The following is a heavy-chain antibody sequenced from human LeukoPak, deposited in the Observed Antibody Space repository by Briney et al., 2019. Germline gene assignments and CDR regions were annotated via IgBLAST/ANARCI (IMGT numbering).Heavy chain of an antibody. CDR1: GSTFSSYW. CDR3: ARVPPGWYDSSGYYYHCYFDY. CDR2: IKQDGSEK. D-gene: IGHD3-22*01. Sequence: PGGSLRLSCAASGSTFSSYWMSWVRQAPGKGLEWVANIKQDGSEKYYVDSVKGRFTISRDNAKNSLYLQMNSLRAEDTAVYYCARVPPGWYDSSGYYYHCYFDYWGQGTLVTVSS. V-gene: IGHV3-7*01. J-gene: IGHJ4*02.